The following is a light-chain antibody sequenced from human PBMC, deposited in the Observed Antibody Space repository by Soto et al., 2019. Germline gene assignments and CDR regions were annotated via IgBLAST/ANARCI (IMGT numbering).Light chain of an antibody. J-gene: IGKJ4*01. V-gene: IGKV3-20*01. CDR1: QSVTSSY. Sequence: EIVLTQSPGTLSLSPGERATLSCRASQSVTSSYVAWYQQKPGQAPKSLIYRASSRATGIPDRFSGSGSGTDFTLTISRLEPEDFAVYYCQQYGSSPLTFGGGTKVEMK. CDR2: RAS. CDR3: QQYGSSPLT.